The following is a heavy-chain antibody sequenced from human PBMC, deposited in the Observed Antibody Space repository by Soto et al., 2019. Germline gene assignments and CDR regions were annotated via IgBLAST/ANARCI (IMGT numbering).Heavy chain of an antibody. CDR3: ATQRGGGGY. CDR1: GFTVSNNY. D-gene: IGHD6-25*01. CDR2: IYSGGYT. J-gene: IGHJ4*02. V-gene: IGHV3-53*01. Sequence: EVQLVESGGGLIQPGGSLRLSCAVSGFTVSNNYMSWVRQAPGKGLEGVSVIYSGGYTAYGDSVKGRFTISRDNSKNTLFLQIKTLRAHDTGGFYCATQRGGGGYWGQGTLVTVSS.